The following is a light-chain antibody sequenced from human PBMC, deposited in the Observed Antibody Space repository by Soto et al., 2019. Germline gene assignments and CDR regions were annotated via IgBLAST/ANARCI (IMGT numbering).Light chain of an antibody. CDR3: QYYGSSLCDVV. CDR2: GNS. J-gene: IGLJ2*01. CDR1: SSNIGAGYD. Sequence: QSVLTQPPSVSGAPGQRVTISCTGSSSNIGAGYDVHWYQQLPGTAPKLLIYGNSNRPSGVPDRFSGSKSGTSASLAITGLQAEDEADYYCQYYGSSLCDVVFGGGTKLTVL. V-gene: IGLV1-40*01.